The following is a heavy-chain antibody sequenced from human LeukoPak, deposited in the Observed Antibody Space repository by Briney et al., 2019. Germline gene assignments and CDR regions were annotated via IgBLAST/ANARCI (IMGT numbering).Heavy chain of an antibody. Sequence: SETLSLTCTVSGDSINIYYWSWIRQPAGKGLEWIGEINHSGSTNYNPSLKSRVTISADTSKNQFSLTLTSVTAADTAVYYCARGPPDFYNSGSYYNGYNWFDSWGQGTLVTVSS. CDR2: INHSGST. D-gene: IGHD3-10*01. CDR3: ARGPPDFYNSGSYYNGYNWFDS. V-gene: IGHV4-59*08. CDR1: GDSINIYY. J-gene: IGHJ5*01.